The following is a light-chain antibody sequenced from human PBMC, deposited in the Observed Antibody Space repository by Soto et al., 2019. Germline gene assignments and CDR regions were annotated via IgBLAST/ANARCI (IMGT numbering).Light chain of an antibody. V-gene: IGKV3-11*01. J-gene: IGKJ5*01. CDR2: DAS. CDR3: QQRSNWPLIT. CDR1: QSVSSY. Sequence: EIVLTQSPATLSLSPWERATLSCRASQSVSSYLAWYQQKPGQAPRLLIYDASNRATGIPARFSGSGSGTDFTLSISSLEPEDFAVYYCQQRSNWPLITLGQGTRLEIK.